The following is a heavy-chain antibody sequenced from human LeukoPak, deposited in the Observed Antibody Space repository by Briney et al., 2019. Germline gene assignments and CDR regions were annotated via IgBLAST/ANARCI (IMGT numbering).Heavy chain of an antibody. J-gene: IGHJ4*02. CDR1: GGSFSGYY. CDR3: ARPRYSSGWSIFDY. D-gene: IGHD6-19*01. CDR2: INHSGST. V-gene: IGHV4-34*01. Sequence: SETLSLTCAVYGGSFSGYYWSWIRQPPGKGLEWIEEINHSGSTNYNPSLKSRVTISVDTSKNQFSLKLSSVTAADTAVYYCARPRYSSGWSIFDYWGQGTLVTVSS.